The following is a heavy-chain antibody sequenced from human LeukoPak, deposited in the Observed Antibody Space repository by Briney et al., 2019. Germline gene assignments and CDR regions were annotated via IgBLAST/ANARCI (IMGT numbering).Heavy chain of an antibody. V-gene: IGHV1-69*13. CDR1: GGTFSSYA. CDR2: IIPIFGTA. Sequence: ASVKVSCKASGGTFSSYAISWVQQAPGQGLEWMGGIIPIFGTANYAQKFQGRVTITADESTSTAYMELSSLRSEDTAVYYCASQDFWSGYDRYYYGMDVWGQGTTVTVSS. J-gene: IGHJ6*02. D-gene: IGHD3-3*01. CDR3: ASQDFWSGYDRYYYGMDV.